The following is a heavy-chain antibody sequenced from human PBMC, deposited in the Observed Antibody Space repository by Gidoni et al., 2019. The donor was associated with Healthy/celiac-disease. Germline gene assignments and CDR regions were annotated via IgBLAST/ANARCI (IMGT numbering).Heavy chain of an antibody. CDR1: GFTFSSYS. J-gene: IGHJ3*02. CDR2: ISSRSSYI. D-gene: IGHD2-2*01. V-gene: IGHV3-21*01. CDR3: ARVLYCSSTSCYPGRAFDI. Sequence: EVQLVESGGGLVKPGGSLRLSCAASGFTFSSYSMNWVRQAPGKGLEWVSSISSRSSYIYYADSVKGRFTISRDNAKNSLYLQMNSLRAEDTAVYYCARVLYCSSTSCYPGRAFDIWGQGTMVTVSS.